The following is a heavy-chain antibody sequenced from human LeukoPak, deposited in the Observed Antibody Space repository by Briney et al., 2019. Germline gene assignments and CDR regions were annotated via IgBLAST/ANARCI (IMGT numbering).Heavy chain of an antibody. CDR2: FDPEDGET. CDR3: ATAFIGYCTNGVCSREHGMDV. D-gene: IGHD2-8*01. J-gene: IGHJ6*02. Sequence: VASVKVSCKVSGYTLTELSMHWVRQAPGKGLEWMGGFDPEDGETIYAQKFQGRVTMAEDTSTDTAYMELSSLRSEDTAVYYCATAFIGYCTNGVCSREHGMDVWGQGTTVTVSS. CDR1: GYTLTELS. V-gene: IGHV1-24*01.